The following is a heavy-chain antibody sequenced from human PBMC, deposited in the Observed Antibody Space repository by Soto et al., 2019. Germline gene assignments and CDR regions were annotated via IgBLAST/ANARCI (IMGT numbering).Heavy chain of an antibody. V-gene: IGHV3-30*18. CDR1: GFTFSSYG. Sequence: GGSLRLSCAASGFTFSSYGMHWVRQAPGKGLEWVAVISYDRSNKYYADSVKGRFTISRDNSKNTLYLQMNSLRAEDTAVYYCAKDRDIVVVPAAMLAFDIWAQGTMVTVSS. J-gene: IGHJ3*02. CDR2: ISYDRSNK. D-gene: IGHD2-2*01. CDR3: AKDRDIVVVPAAMLAFDI.